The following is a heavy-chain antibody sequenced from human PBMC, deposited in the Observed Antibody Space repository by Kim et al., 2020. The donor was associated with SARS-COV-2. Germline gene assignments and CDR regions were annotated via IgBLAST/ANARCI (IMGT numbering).Heavy chain of an antibody. J-gene: IGHJ6*02. CDR3: ARELNYYGSGNHYYHGMDV. CDR2: VYSGGST. Sequence: GGSLRLSCAASGFTVSSNYMSWVRQAPGKGLEWVSVVYSGGSTYYADSVKGRFIISRDNYKNTLNLQMNSLRAEDTAVYYCARELNYYGSGNHYYHGMDVWRQGPTVTVSS. V-gene: IGHV3-66*01. CDR1: GFTVSSNY. D-gene: IGHD3-10*01.